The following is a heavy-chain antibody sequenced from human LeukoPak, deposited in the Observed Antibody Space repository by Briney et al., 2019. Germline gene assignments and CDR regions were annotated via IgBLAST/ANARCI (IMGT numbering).Heavy chain of an antibody. CDR2: INHSGST. CDR1: GGSFSGYY. CDR3: ASRRLGNDY. J-gene: IGHJ4*02. D-gene: IGHD3-9*01. Sequence: SETLSLTCAVYGGSFSGYYWSWIRQPPGKGLEWIGEINHSGSTNYNPSLKSRVTISVDTSKNQFSLKVTSVTTADTAVYYCASRRLGNDYWGQGILVTVSS. V-gene: IGHV4-34*01.